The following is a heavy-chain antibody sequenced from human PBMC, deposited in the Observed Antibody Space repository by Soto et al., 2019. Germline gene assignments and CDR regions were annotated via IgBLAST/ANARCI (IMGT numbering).Heavy chain of an antibody. Sequence: SETLSLPCAVYGGSFSGYYWSWIRQPPGKGLEWIGEINHSGSTNYNPSLKSRVTISVDTSKNQFSLKLSSVTAADTAVYYCARGPLLYYDFWSGYSNPSYGMDVWGQGTTVTVSS. CDR3: ARGPLLYYDFWSGYSNPSYGMDV. D-gene: IGHD3-3*01. CDR1: GGSFSGYY. V-gene: IGHV4-34*01. CDR2: INHSGST. J-gene: IGHJ6*02.